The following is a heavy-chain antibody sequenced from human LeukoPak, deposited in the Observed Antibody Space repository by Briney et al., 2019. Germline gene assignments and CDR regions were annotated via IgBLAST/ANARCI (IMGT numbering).Heavy chain of an antibody. J-gene: IGHJ4*02. CDR1: GYSFTSYW. Sequence: GESLKISCKGSGYSFTSYWIGWVRQVPGKGLEWMGIIYPGDSDTRYSPSFQGQVTISADKSISTAYLQWSSLKASDTAMYYCARHLGSGWSPYYFDYWGQGTLVTVSS. CDR3: ARHLGSGWSPYYFDY. D-gene: IGHD6-19*01. V-gene: IGHV5-51*01. CDR2: IYPGDSDT.